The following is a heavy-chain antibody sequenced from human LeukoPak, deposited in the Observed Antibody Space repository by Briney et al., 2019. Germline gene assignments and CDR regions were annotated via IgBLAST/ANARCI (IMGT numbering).Heavy chain of an antibody. CDR2: IYYSGST. J-gene: IGHJ4*02. Sequence: SETLSLTCTVSGGSISGYYWSWIRQPPGKGLEWIGYIYYSGSTNYNPSLKSRVTLSVDTSKNQFSLKLTSVTAADTAVYYCARAGSDYCGGDCPKFDYWGQGTLVTVSS. V-gene: IGHV4-59*01. D-gene: IGHD2-21*02. CDR1: GGSISGYY. CDR3: ARAGSDYCGGDCPKFDY.